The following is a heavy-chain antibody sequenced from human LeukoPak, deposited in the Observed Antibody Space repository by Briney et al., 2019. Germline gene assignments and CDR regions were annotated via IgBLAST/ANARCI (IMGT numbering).Heavy chain of an antibody. Sequence: GGSLRLSCAASGLTFSGSWMSWVRQAPGKGLEWVANIKQDGSEKYYVDSVKGRFTISRDNAKNSLYLQMNSLRAEDTAVYYCARELPNDFWSGPGFEYWGQGTLVTVSS. CDR2: IKQDGSEK. CDR1: GLTFSGSW. CDR3: ARELPNDFWSGPGFEY. V-gene: IGHV3-7*01. D-gene: IGHD3-3*01. J-gene: IGHJ4*02.